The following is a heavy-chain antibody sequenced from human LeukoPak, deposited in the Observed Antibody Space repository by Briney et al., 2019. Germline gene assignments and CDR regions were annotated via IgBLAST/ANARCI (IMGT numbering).Heavy chain of an antibody. D-gene: IGHD3-10*01. J-gene: IGHJ5*02. V-gene: IGHV1-8*01. CDR3: TRASLAFGTKYFDP. CDR1: GYPFSNYD. Sequence: ASVTVSCKASGYPFSNYDINWVRQAPGQGLEWMGWMNPKSGNTGYGQKFQGRVTMTRVTSITTAYMELRSLRSDDTAVYYCTRASLAFGTKYFDPWGQGTLVTVSS. CDR2: MNPKSGNT.